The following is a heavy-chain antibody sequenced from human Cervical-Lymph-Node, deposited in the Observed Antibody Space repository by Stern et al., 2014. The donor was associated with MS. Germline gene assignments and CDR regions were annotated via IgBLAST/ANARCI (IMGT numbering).Heavy chain of an antibody. Sequence: DQLVESGGGVVQPGRSLRLSCAASGFTFSSYGMHWVRQAPGKGLEWVAVISYDGSNKYYADSVKGRFTISRDNSKNTLYLQMNSLRAEDTAVYYCANGYSSGWCFQHWGQGTLVTVSS. CDR2: ISYDGSNK. CDR3: ANGYSSGWCFQH. J-gene: IGHJ1*01. V-gene: IGHV3-30*18. D-gene: IGHD6-19*01. CDR1: GFTFSSYG.